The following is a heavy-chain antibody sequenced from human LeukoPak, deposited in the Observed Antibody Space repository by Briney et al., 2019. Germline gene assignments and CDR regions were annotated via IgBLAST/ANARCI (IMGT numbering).Heavy chain of an antibody. CDR2: INHSGST. V-gene: IGHV4-34*01. J-gene: IGHJ4*02. Sequence: KPSETLSLTCAVYGGSFSGYYWSWIRQPPGKGLEWIGEINHSGSTNYNPSLKSRVTISVDMSKNQFSLKLSSVTAADTAVYHCARGVYGSPFDYWGQGTLVTVSS. CDR3: ARGVYGSPFDY. CDR1: GGSFSGYY. D-gene: IGHD3-16*01.